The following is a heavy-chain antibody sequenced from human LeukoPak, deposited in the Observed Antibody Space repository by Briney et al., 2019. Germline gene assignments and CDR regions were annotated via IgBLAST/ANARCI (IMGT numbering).Heavy chain of an antibody. CDR1: GFTLSSYS. CDR3: ARSSLGDY. V-gene: IGHV3-30*02. Sequence: PGGSLRLSCAPSGFTLSSYSMHWVRQAPGKGLEWVAFIRYDGSNEYYADSVKGRFTNSRDKSKNTLYLQMNGLRVEDTAVYYCARSSLGDYWGQGTLVTVSS. J-gene: IGHJ4*02. D-gene: IGHD7-27*01. CDR2: IRYDGSNE.